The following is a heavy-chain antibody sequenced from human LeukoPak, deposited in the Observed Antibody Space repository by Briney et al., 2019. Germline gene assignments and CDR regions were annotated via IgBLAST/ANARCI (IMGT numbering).Heavy chain of an antibody. V-gene: IGHV4-59*12. CDR3: ARARGAYEGDGGYFDY. D-gene: IGHD3-16*01. CDR1: GGSISPYY. Sequence: SETLSLTCTVSGGSISPYYWSWIRQPPGKGPEYIGYIYYSGNTKYNPSLNSRVTISVDTSKNQFSLKLSSVTAADTAVYYCARARGAYEGDGGYFDYWGQGTLVTVSS. J-gene: IGHJ4*02. CDR2: IYYSGNT.